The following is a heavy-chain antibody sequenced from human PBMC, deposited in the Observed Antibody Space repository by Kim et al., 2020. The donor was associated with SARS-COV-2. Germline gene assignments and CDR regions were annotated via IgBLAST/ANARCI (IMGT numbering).Heavy chain of an antibody. V-gene: IGHV3-21*01. CDR2: ISSSSSYI. CDR1: GFTFSSYS. Sequence: GGSLRLSCAASGFTFSSYSMNWVRQAPGKGLEWVSSISSSSSYIYYADSAKGRFTISRDNAKNSLYLQMNSLRAEDTAVYYCARVSTSSIAAREGNWFDPWGQGTLVTVSS. CDR3: ARVSTSSIAAREGNWFDP. J-gene: IGHJ5*02. D-gene: IGHD6-6*01.